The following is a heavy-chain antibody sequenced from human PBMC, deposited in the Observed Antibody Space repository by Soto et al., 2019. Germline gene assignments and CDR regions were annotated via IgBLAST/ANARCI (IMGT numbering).Heavy chain of an antibody. J-gene: IGHJ4*02. CDR2: ISYDGSNK. D-gene: IGHD6-19*01. CDR1: GCRFRSYG. CDR3: ARVPSSGWPYFFDY. Sequence: PGGSLRLSCRTSGCRFRSYGMHWVRQAPGKGLEWVAVISYDGSNKYYADSVKGRFTISRDSAKNSLYLQMNSLRAEDTAMYYCARVPSSGWPYFFDYWGLGPLVTVSS. V-gene: IGHV3-33*05.